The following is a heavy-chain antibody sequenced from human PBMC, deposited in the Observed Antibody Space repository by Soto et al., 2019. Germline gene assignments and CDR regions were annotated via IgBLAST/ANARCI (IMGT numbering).Heavy chain of an antibody. CDR1: GGTYSSYT. D-gene: IGHD6-6*01. Sequence: APVNVSCKASGGTYSSYTISSVRQSPGQGLEWMGRIIPILGIANYAQKFQGRVTITADKSTSTAYMELSSLRSEDTAVYYCARAKGYSSSYYLDYWGQGTLVTVSS. J-gene: IGHJ4*02. V-gene: IGHV1-69*02. CDR3: ARAKGYSSSYYLDY. CDR2: IIPILGIA.